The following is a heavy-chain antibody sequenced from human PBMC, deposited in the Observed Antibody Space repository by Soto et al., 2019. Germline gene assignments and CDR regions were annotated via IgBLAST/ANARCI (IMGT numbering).Heavy chain of an antibody. CDR2: IIPIFGTA. J-gene: IGHJ5*02. D-gene: IGHD6-19*01. CDR1: GGTFSSYA. V-gene: IGHV1-69*01. CDR3: ARDGPGGSGWYEAWFDP. Sequence: QVPLVQSGAEVKKPGSSVKVSCKASGGTFSSYAISWVRQAPGQGLEWMGGIIPIFGTANYAQKFQGRVTITADESTSTAYMELSSLRSEDTAVYYCARDGPGGSGWYEAWFDPWGQGTLVTVSS.